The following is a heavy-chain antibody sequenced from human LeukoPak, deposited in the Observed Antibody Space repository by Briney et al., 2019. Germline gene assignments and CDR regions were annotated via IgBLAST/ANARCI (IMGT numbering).Heavy chain of an antibody. CDR1: GFTFSSYA. CDR3: ASLRIAVAGNFDY. Sequence: SGRSLRLSCAASGFTFSSYAMHWVRQAPGKGLEWVAVISYDGSNKYYADSVKGRFTISRDNSKNTLYLQMNSLRAEGTAVYYCASLRIAVAGNFDYWGQGTLVTVSS. V-gene: IGHV3-30*04. D-gene: IGHD6-19*01. CDR2: ISYDGSNK. J-gene: IGHJ4*02.